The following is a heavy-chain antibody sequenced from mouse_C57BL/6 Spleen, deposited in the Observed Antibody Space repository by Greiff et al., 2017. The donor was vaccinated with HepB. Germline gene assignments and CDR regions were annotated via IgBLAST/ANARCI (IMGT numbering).Heavy chain of an antibody. Sequence: QVQLQQPGAELVMPGASVKLSCKASGYTFTSYWMHWVKQRPGQGLEWIGEIDPSDSYTNYNQKFKGKSTLTVDKSSSTAYMQLSSLTSEDSAVYYCARKGGYYYGSSFDYWGQGTTLTVS. D-gene: IGHD1-1*01. J-gene: IGHJ2*01. CDR2: IDPSDSYT. V-gene: IGHV1-69*01. CDR3: ARKGGYYYGSSFDY. CDR1: GYTFTSYW.